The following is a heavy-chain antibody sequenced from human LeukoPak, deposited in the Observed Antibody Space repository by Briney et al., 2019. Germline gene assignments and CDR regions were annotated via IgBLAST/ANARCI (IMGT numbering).Heavy chain of an antibody. CDR3: ARDRGRGVSSSGYYFDY. CDR2: TYYRSKWYN. V-gene: IGHV6-1*01. D-gene: IGHD6-13*01. CDR1: GDSVSSNSAA. J-gene: IGHJ4*02. Sequence: SQTLSLTCVISGDSVSSNSAAWNWIRQSPSRGLEWLGRTYYRSKWYNDYAVSVKSRITINPDTSKNQFSLQLNSVTPEDTAVYYCARDRGRGVSSSGYYFDYWGQGTLVTVSS.